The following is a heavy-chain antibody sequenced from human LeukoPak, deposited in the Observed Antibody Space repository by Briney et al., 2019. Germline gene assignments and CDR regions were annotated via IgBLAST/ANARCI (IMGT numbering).Heavy chain of an antibody. Sequence: PGGSLRLSCAASGFTFSSYAMSWVRQAPGKGLEWVSAISGSGGSTYYADSVKGRFTISRDNSKNTLYLQRNSLRAEDTAVYYCAKAHGRDGYNWNYWGQGTLVTVSS. CDR2: ISGSGGST. CDR3: AKAHGRDGYNWNY. J-gene: IGHJ4*02. D-gene: IGHD5-24*01. V-gene: IGHV3-23*01. CDR1: GFTFSSYA.